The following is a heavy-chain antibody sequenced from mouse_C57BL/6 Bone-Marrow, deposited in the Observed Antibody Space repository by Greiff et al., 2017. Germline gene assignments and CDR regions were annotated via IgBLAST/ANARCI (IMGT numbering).Heavy chain of an antibody. CDR2: IYPGSGNT. J-gene: IGHJ2*01. CDR1: GYTFTDYY. V-gene: IGHV1-76*01. Sequence: QVQLKESGAELVRPGASVKLSCKASGYTFTDYYINWVKQRPGQGLEWIARIYPGSGNTYYNEKFKGKATLTAEKSSSTAYMQLSSLTSEDSAVYFCAREGVGLYFDYWGQGTTLTVSS. D-gene: IGHD4-1*01. CDR3: AREGVGLYFDY.